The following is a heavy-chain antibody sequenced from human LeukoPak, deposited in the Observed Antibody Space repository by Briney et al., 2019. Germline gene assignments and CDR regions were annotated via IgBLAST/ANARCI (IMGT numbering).Heavy chain of an antibody. J-gene: IGHJ4*02. D-gene: IGHD6-19*01. V-gene: IGHV1-2*02. CDR1: VYTFTGYY. CDR3: ARVRGGFYSSGWEVGFDY. CDR2: SNPNSGGT. Sequence: ASVKVSCKASVYTFTGYYMHWVRQAPGQGLEWMGWSNPNSGGTNYAQKFQGRVTMTRDTSISTAYMELSRLRSDDTAVYYCARVRGGFYSSGWEVGFDYWGQGTLVTVSS.